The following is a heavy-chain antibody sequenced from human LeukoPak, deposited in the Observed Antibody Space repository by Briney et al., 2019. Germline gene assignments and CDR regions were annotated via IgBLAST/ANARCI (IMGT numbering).Heavy chain of an antibody. Sequence: PSETLSLTCTASGGSISSYYWSWTRQPPGKGLDWIGYIYYSGSTNYNPSLKSRVTISVDTSKNQFSLKLSSVTAADTAVYYCARDYYYYYGMDVWGQGTTVTVSS. CDR1: GGSISSYY. V-gene: IGHV4-59*01. CDR2: IYYSGST. J-gene: IGHJ6*02. CDR3: ARDYYYYYGMDV.